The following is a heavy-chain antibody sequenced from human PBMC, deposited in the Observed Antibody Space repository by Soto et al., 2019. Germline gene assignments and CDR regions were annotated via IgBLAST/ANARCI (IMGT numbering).Heavy chain of an antibody. CDR1: GASVSSCDYY. D-gene: IGHD6-19*01. V-gene: IGHV4-61*03. CDR3: VRVHAAKSSGYYLDY. CDR2: IYFSGAT. J-gene: IGHJ4*02. Sequence: QVQLQEAGPGLVKPSETLALNCSVSGASVSSCDYYWSWIRQPPGTGLEWIGSIYFSGATSYTPSLRWRLSDSMETSNDRFFLKIRSVMAAHTAFYAGVRVHAAKSSGYYLDYWGQGILVSVSS.